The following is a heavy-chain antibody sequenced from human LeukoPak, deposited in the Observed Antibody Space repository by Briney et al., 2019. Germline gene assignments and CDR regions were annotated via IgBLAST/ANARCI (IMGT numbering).Heavy chain of an antibody. V-gene: IGHV4-61*01. CDR2: IYYRGST. Sequence: SETLSLTCTVSGGSISSSTYYWAWIRQPPGKGLEWIGYIYYRGSTSYNPSLKSRVTISVDTSKNQFSLKLSSVTAADTAVYYCARDLAGAGFFDFWGQGTLVTVSS. CDR1: GGSISSSTYY. J-gene: IGHJ4*02. D-gene: IGHD6-19*01. CDR3: ARDLAGAGFFDF.